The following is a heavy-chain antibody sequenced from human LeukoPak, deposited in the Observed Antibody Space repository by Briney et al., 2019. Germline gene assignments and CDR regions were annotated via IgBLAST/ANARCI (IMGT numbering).Heavy chain of an antibody. Sequence: GGSLRLSCAASGFTFNNYNMNWVRQAPGKALEWVSSITSSGTYIFYADSVKGRFTISRDNAKNSLYLQMNSLRAEDTAVYYCARRKYDFWSGYFGTANDAFDIWGQGTMVTVSS. D-gene: IGHD3-3*01. CDR1: GFTFNNYN. V-gene: IGHV3-21*01. J-gene: IGHJ3*02. CDR3: ARRKYDFWSGYFGTANDAFDI. CDR2: ITSSGTYI.